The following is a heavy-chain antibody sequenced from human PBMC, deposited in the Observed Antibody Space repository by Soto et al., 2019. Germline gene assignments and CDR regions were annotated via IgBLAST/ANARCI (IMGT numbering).Heavy chain of an antibody. J-gene: IGHJ4*02. CDR1: GGTFSSYA. CDR3: AREEYRYSSSWYAIGY. Sequence: QVQLVQSGAEVKKPGSSVKVSCKASGGTFSSYAISWVRQAPGQGLEWMGGIIPIFGTANYAQKFQGRVTITXAEXTXKAYMELSSLRSEDTAVYYCAREEYRYSSSWYAIGYWGQGTLVTVSS. CDR2: IIPIFGTA. D-gene: IGHD6-13*01. V-gene: IGHV1-69*05.